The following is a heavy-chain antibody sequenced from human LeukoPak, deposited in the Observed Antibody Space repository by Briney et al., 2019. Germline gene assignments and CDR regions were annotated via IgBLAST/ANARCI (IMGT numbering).Heavy chain of an antibody. V-gene: IGHV4-39*01. CDR1: GGSISSSSYY. CDR3: ASLYYYDSSGYYHFDY. D-gene: IGHD3-22*01. Sequence: SETLSLTCTVSGGSISSSSYYWGWIRQPPGKGLEWIGSLYYSGSTYYNPSLKSRVTIFVDTSKNQFSLKLSSVTAADTAVYYCASLYYYDSSGYYHFDYWGQGTLVTVSS. CDR2: LYYSGST. J-gene: IGHJ4*02.